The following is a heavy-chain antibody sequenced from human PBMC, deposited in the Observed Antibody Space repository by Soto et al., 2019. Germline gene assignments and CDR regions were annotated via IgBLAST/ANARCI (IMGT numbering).Heavy chain of an antibody. D-gene: IGHD2-2*01. CDR1: GYTFTSYY. J-gene: IGHJ4*02. V-gene: IGHV1-46*03. Sequence: ASVKVSCKASGYTFTSYYMHWVRQAPGQGLEWMGIINPSGGSTSYAQKFQGRVTMTRDTSTSTVYMELSSLRSEDTAVYYCARGRAGVVVVYDDNLDYWGQGTLVTVSS. CDR2: INPSGGST. CDR3: ARGRAGVVVVYDDNLDY.